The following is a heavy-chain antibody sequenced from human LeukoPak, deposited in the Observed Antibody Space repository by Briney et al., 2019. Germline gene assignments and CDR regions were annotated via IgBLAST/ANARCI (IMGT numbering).Heavy chain of an antibody. Sequence: GGALRLSCAASGCTFSSYAMSGVGQAPGKGVEWVSAISGSGGSTYYADSVKGRFTISRDNSKNTLYLQMNSLRAEDTAVYYCANLAQAAFSYWGQGTLVTVSS. J-gene: IGHJ4*02. V-gene: IGHV3-23*01. CDR3: ANLAQAAFSY. CDR1: GCTFSSYA. CDR2: ISGSGGST. D-gene: IGHD2-15*01.